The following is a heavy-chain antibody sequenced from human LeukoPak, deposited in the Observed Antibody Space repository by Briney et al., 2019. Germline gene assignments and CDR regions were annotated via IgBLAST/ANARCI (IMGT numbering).Heavy chain of an antibody. CDR3: TRERKSGIAAFDY. CDR2: IWYDGINK. J-gene: IGHJ4*02. CDR1: GFTFSSYG. Sequence: PGGSLGLSCAASGFTFSSYGMHWVRQAPGKGLEWVAVIWYDGINKFHADSVRGRFTISRDNSKNTVYLQMNSLRAEDTAVYYCTRERKSGIAAFDYWGQGTLVTVSS. D-gene: IGHD6-13*01. V-gene: IGHV3-33*01.